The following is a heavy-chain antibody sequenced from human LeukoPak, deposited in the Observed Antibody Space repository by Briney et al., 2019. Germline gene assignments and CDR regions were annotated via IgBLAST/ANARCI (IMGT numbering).Heavy chain of an antibody. CDR3: ARDLRTSNVWSGYYVSDY. CDR1: GFTFSSYG. CDR2: IWYDGSNK. V-gene: IGHV3-33*01. D-gene: IGHD3-3*01. J-gene: IGHJ4*02. Sequence: GRSLRLSCAASGFTFSSYGMHWVRQAPGKGLEWVAVIWYDGSNKYYADSVKGRFTISRDNSKNTLYLQMNSLRAEDTAVYYCARDLRTSNVWSGYYVSDYWGQGTLVTVSS.